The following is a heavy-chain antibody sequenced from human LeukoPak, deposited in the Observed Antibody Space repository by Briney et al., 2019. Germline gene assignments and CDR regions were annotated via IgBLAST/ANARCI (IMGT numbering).Heavy chain of an antibody. V-gene: IGHV3-9*01. CDR1: GFTFDDYA. J-gene: IGHJ3*02. CDR2: INWNTNSI. Sequence: GGSLRLSCAASGFTFDDYAMHWVRQAPGKGLEWVSGINWNTNSIKYADSVKGRFTISRDNAKNSLYLQMNSLRAKDTAFYYCAKGSSGWSTDAFDIWGQGTMVTVS. D-gene: IGHD6-19*01. CDR3: AKGSSGWSTDAFDI.